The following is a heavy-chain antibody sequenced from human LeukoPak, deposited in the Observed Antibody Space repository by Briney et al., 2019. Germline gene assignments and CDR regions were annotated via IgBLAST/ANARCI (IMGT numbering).Heavy chain of an antibody. Sequence: AGSLRLSCAASGFTFSDYYMSWIRQAPGKGLEWVSYISSSGSTIYYADSVKGRFTISRDNAKNSLYLQMNSLRAEDTAVYYCARDAIVVVPGHNYWGQGTLVTVSS. CDR1: GFTFSDYY. CDR2: ISSSGSTI. D-gene: IGHD2-2*01. V-gene: IGHV3-11*01. J-gene: IGHJ4*02. CDR3: ARDAIVVVPGHNY.